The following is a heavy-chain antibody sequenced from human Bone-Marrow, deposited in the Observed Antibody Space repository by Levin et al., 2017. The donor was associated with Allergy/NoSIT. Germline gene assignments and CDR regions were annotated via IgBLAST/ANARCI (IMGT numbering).Heavy chain of an antibody. J-gene: IGHJ3*01. CDR2: ISWNSGKT. D-gene: IGHD1/OR15-1a*01. Sequence: QPSETLSLTCATSKFIFDDYGMYWVRQAPGKGLEWVSGISWNSGKTHYADSVKGRFIISRDNAKNSLYLQMNSLRTEDTALYYCVKSLNTMTIHDGFDFWGQGTMVTVSA. V-gene: IGHV3-9*01. CDR3: VKSLNTMTIHDGFDF. CDR1: KFIFDDYG.